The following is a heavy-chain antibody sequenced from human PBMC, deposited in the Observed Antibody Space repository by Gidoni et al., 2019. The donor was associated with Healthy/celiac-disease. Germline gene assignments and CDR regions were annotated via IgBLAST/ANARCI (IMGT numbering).Heavy chain of an antibody. CDR3: ARASVTIFGVVIPEDYYYYGMDV. CDR2: INPNSGGT. Sequence: QVQLVQSGAEVKKPGASVKVSCKASGYTVTGYYMHWVRQAPGQGLEWMGGINPNSGGTNYAQKFQGRVTMTRDTSISTAYMELSRLRSDDTAVYYCARASVTIFGVVIPEDYYYYGMDVWGQGTTVTVSS. CDR1: GYTVTGYY. D-gene: IGHD3-3*01. V-gene: IGHV1-2*02. J-gene: IGHJ6*02.